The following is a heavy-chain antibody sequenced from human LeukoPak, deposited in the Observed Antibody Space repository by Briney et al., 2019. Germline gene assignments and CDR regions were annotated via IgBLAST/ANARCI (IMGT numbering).Heavy chain of an antibody. J-gene: IGHJ5*02. D-gene: IGHD2-15*01. CDR2: IYHSGST. CDR1: GGSISSSNW. Sequence: SGTLSLTCAVSGGSISSSNWWSWVRQPPGKGLEWIGEIYHSGSTNYNPSLKSRVTISVDKSKNQFSLKLSSVTAADTAVYYCARGYCSGGSCFVGHWFDPWGQGTLVTVSS. V-gene: IGHV4-4*02. CDR3: ARGYCSGGSCFVGHWFDP.